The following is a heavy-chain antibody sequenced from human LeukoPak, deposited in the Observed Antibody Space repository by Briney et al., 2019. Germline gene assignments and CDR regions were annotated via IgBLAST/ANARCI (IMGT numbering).Heavy chain of an antibody. CDR1: GFTVSSNY. D-gene: IGHD5-18*01. CDR3: ARVLGYSYAHFDY. CDR2: IYSGGGT. J-gene: IGHJ4*02. V-gene: IGHV3-53*04. Sequence: QTGGSLRLSCAASGFTVSSNYMSWVRQAPGKGLEWVSVIYSGGGTYYADSVKGRFTISRHNSKNTLYLQMNSLRAEDTAVYYCARVLGYSYAHFDYWGQGTLVTVSS.